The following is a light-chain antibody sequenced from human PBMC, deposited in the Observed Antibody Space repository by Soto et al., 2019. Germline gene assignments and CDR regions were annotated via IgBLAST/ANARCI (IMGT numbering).Light chain of an antibody. Sequence: IVMTQSPDSLGVSLGERATINCKSSQSVLSTSNNKNYLAWYQQKPGQPPKLLIYWASTRESGVPDRFSGSGSGTDFTLTISGLQAEDVAVYFCQHYYSTPPTFGQGTKVEIK. CDR3: QHYYSTPPT. J-gene: IGKJ1*01. V-gene: IGKV4-1*01. CDR2: WAS. CDR1: QSVLSTSNNKNY.